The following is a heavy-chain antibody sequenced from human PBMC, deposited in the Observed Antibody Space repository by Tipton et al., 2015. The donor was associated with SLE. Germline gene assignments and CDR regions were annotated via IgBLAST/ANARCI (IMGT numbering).Heavy chain of an antibody. J-gene: IGHJ5*02. D-gene: IGHD5-12*01. CDR3: TRQGRYTAVNFPWS. Sequence: TLSLTCTVSGGSIGSGGYYWSWIRQHPGKGLEWIGCIYYSGNTYYNPSLESRLTISVDTSQTQFSLTLTSVTAADTAVYYCTRQGRYTAVNFPWSWGQGTLVTVSS. CDR1: GGSIGSGGYY. V-gene: IGHV4-31*03. CDR2: IYYSGNT.